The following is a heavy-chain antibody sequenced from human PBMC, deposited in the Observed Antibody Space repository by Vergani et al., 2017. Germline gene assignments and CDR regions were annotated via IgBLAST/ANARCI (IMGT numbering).Heavy chain of an antibody. Sequence: QVQLVESGGGVVQPGRSLRLSCAASGFTFNQYGMHWVRQAPGKGLEWVAVTWYDGNNKPYADSVKGRFTISRDNSKSTMYLQMNSLRDEDTGVYYCARDLRLLYNRFDPWVQGTLVTVSS. CDR3: ARDLRLLYNRFDP. D-gene: IGHD1-14*01. J-gene: IGHJ5*02. CDR2: TWYDGNNK. V-gene: IGHV3-33*01. CDR1: GFTFNQYG.